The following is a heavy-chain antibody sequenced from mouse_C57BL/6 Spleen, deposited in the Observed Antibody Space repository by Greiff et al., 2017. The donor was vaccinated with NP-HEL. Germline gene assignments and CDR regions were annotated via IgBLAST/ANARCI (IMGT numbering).Heavy chain of an antibody. CDR1: GYTFTDYY. CDR3: ARYYGKMDY. D-gene: IGHD1-1*01. Sequence: EVQLQQSGPELVKPGASVKISCKASGYTFTDYYMNWVKQSHGKSLEWIGDINPNNGGTSYNQKFKGKATLTVDKSSSTAYMELRSLTSEDSAVYYCARYYGKMDYWGQGTSVTVSS. CDR2: INPNNGGT. V-gene: IGHV1-26*01. J-gene: IGHJ4*01.